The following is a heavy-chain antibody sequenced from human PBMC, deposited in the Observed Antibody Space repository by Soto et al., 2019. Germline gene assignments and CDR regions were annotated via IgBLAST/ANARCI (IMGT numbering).Heavy chain of an antibody. V-gene: IGHV3-30*03. D-gene: IGHD2-21*02. J-gene: IGHJ1*01. CDR3: ARDRSGIRAEHFQH. CDR1: GFTFSSYG. CDR2: ISYDGSNK. Sequence: QVQLVESGGGVVQPGRSLRLSCAASGFTFSSYGMHWVRQAPGKGLEWVAVISYDGSNKYYADSVKGRFTISRDNSKHTLYRQMNSLRAEDTAVYYCARDRSGIRAEHFQHWVQGTLVTVSP.